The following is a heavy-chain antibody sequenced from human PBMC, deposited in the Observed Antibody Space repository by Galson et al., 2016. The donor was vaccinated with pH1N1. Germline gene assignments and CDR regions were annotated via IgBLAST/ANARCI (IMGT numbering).Heavy chain of an antibody. CDR2: IYPGDSDT. J-gene: IGHJ6*03. CDR1: GYSFTNYW. D-gene: IGHD5-18*01. Sequence: QSGAEVKKPGESLKISCKGSGYSFTNYWIGWLRQMPGKGLDLMVIIYPGDSDTSYSPSFQRRVTIPLDKSSSIAYLQWSNLKPSATAIYLCPRLSASSYGRAQYYMDVWGKGTTVTVSS. V-gene: IGHV5-51*03. CDR3: PRLSASSYGRAQYYMDV.